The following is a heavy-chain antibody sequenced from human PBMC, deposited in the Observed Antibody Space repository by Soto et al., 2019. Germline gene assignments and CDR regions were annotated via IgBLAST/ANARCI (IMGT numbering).Heavy chain of an antibody. CDR1: GYTLTELS. Sequence: GASVKVSCKVSGYTLTELSMRWVRQAPGKGLEWMGGFDPEDGETIYAQKFQGRVTMTEDTSTDTAYMELSSLRSEDTAVYYCATGGNWNAHFDYWGQGTLVTVSS. CDR2: FDPEDGET. D-gene: IGHD1-1*01. V-gene: IGHV1-24*01. J-gene: IGHJ4*02. CDR3: ATGGNWNAHFDY.